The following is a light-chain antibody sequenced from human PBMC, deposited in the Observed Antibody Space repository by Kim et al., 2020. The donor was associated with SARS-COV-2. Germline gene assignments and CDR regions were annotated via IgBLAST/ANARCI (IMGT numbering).Light chain of an antibody. J-gene: IGLJ3*02. CDR1: NNNIGNHG. CDR2: TTD. V-gene: IGLV10-54*01. Sequence: QAGLTQPPSVSRGLRQTATLTCTGNNNNIGNHGASWLQQHQGRPPTLLSYTTDRRPSAISERFSASRSGNTASLTITVLQPEDEADYYCSAWDSSLNAWVFGGGTQLTVL. CDR3: SAWDSSLNAWV.